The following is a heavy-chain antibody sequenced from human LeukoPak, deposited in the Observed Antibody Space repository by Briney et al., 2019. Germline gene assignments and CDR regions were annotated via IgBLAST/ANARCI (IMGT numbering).Heavy chain of an antibody. CDR3: ARRSSSWYSKIDS. V-gene: IGHV4-39*01. CDR1: GGSISSSSYY. CDR2: IYYSGST. D-gene: IGHD6-13*01. Sequence: PSETLSLTCTVSGGSISSSSYYWGWIRQPPGKGLEWIGNIYYSGSTYYNPSLKSRVTISEDTSKNQFSLKLSSVTAADTAVYYRARRSSSWYSKIDSWGQGTLVTVSS. J-gene: IGHJ4*02.